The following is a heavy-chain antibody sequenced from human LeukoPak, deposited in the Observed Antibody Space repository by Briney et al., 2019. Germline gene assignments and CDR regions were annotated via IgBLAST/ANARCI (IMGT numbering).Heavy chain of an antibody. CDR2: ISGSGGST. Sequence: PGGSLRLSCAASGFTFSSYAMSWVRQAPGKGLEWVSAISGSGGSTYHADSVKGRFTISRDNSKNTLYLQMNSLRAEDTAVYYCAKSDSSSSPSYDAFDIWGQGTMVTVSS. D-gene: IGHD6-6*01. V-gene: IGHV3-23*01. CDR1: GFTFSSYA. CDR3: AKSDSSSSPSYDAFDI. J-gene: IGHJ3*02.